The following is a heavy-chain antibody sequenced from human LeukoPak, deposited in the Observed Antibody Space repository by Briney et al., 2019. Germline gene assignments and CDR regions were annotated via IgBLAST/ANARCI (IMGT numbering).Heavy chain of an antibody. CDR1: GGSISSGAYY. D-gene: IGHD3-22*01. CDR3: ARCHDSSGYYDPIGPYWFDP. J-gene: IGHJ5*02. V-gene: IGHV4-31*03. CDR2: IYYSRST. Sequence: SETLSLTCTVSGGSISSGAYYWSCIRQHPGKGLVWIGYIYYSRSTYYNPALKSRVIISVDTSKNQLSLKQSSVTAAETAVYYCARCHDSSGYYDPIGPYWFDPWGQGTLVTVSS.